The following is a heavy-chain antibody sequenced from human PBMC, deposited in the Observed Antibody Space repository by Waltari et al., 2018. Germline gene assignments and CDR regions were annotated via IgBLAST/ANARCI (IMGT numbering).Heavy chain of an antibody. CDR3: ARQRPAALVAWFDS. CDR1: GDSISRSDYY. D-gene: IGHD2-2*01. Sequence: QLQLQESGPGLVKPSETLSLSCTVSGDSISRSDYYWGWIRQPPGKGLEWIGSVDDSGNADYNPAFRSRVDISTDTSKNQLSLRLTSVTAADSAVYHCARQRPAALVAWFDSWGQGTPVIVSS. J-gene: IGHJ5*01. V-gene: IGHV4-39*07. CDR2: VDDSGNA.